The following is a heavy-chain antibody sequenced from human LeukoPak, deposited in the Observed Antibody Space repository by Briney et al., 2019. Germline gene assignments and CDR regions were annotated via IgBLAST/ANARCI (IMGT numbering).Heavy chain of an antibody. D-gene: IGHD2-21*02. CDR3: AETCGGDCYSFPIDY. CDR1: GFTFSSSA. V-gene: IGHV3-23*01. J-gene: IGHJ4*02. CDR2: ISNNGGYT. Sequence: GGSLRLSCAASGFTFSSSAMSWVRQAPGKGLEWVSAISNNGGYTYYADSVQGRFTISRDNSKSTLCLQMNSLRAEDTAVYYCAETCGGDCYSFPIDYWGQGTLVTVSS.